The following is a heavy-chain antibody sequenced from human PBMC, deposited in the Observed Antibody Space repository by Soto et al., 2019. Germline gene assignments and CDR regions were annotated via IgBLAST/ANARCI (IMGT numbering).Heavy chain of an antibody. Sequence: SETLSLTCTVSGGSVSSGSYYWSWIRQPPGKGLEWIGYIYYSGSTNYNPSLKSRVTISVDTSKNQFSLKLSSVTAADTAVYYCARGGTMVRGVSRADYYYGMDVWGQGTTVTVSS. V-gene: IGHV4-61*01. J-gene: IGHJ6*02. CDR1: GGSVSSGSYY. D-gene: IGHD3-10*01. CDR2: IYYSGST. CDR3: ARGGTMVRGVSRADYYYGMDV.